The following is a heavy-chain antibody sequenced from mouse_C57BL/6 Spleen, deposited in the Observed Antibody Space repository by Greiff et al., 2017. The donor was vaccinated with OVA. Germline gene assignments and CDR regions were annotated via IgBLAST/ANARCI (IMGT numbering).Heavy chain of an antibody. CDR2: ISSGSSTI. Sequence: DVMLVESGGGLVKPGGSLKLSCAASGFTFSDYGMHWVRQAPEKGLAWVAYISSGSSTIYYADTVKGRFTISRANATTTLFLHMTSLRSEDTAMYYCARTYYDADEAGLADWGQGTLVTVSA. D-gene: IGHD2-4*01. J-gene: IGHJ3*01. CDR1: GFTFSDYG. CDR3: ARTYYDADEAGLAD. V-gene: IGHV5-17*01.